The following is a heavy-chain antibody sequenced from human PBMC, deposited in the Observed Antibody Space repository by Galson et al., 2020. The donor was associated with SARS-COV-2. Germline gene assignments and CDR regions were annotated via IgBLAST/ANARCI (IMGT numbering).Heavy chain of an antibody. Sequence: SVKVSCKASGGTFSSSDVNWVRQAPGQGLEWLGGFIHVFHTATYAQKFKGRVKITADEPTTTAYMELTSLRSDDTAVYYCAAFVARPVYWGQGTLVTVSS. CDR2: FIHVFHTA. J-gene: IGHJ4*02. CDR3: AAFVARPVY. V-gene: IGHV1-69*13. CDR1: GGTFSSSD. D-gene: IGHD6-6*01.